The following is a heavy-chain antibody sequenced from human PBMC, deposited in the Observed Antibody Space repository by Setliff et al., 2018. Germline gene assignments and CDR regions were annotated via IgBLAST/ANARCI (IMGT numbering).Heavy chain of an antibody. CDR1: GFTVDDNF. CDR3: VKGSGFYDY. J-gene: IGHJ4*02. V-gene: IGHV3-53*01. CDR2: IYLGGTT. D-gene: IGHD1-26*01. Sequence: ETLSLSCAVSGFTVDDNFMTWVRQAPGKGLEWVSLIYLGGTTHYADSVKGRFVISRDTSKNMLFLQMDSLRVEDTATYYCVKGSGFYDYWGQGVPVTVAS.